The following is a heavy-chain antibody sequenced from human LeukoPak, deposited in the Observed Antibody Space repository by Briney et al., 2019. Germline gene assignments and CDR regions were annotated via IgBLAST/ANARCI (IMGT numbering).Heavy chain of an antibody. Sequence: GGSLRLSCATSGFTFSTSWMHWVRQAPGKGLVWVSRISGDVTTTTYADSVKGRFTISRDNAKNTLFLQMNSLRVDDTAVYYCTRVRSSSWYDYWGQGALVTVSS. D-gene: IGHD6-13*01. J-gene: IGHJ4*02. CDR1: GFTFSTSW. CDR3: TRVRSSSWYDY. CDR2: ISGDVTTT. V-gene: IGHV3-74*01.